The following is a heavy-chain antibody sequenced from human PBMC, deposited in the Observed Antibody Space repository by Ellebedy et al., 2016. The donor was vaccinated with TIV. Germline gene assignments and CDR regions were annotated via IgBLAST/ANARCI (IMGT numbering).Heavy chain of an antibody. CDR1: GYTFSRHG. V-gene: IGHV1-18*01. CDR2: ISTYSGNT. J-gene: IGHJ3*02. CDR3: AREADSDALDI. D-gene: IGHD2-15*01. Sequence: AASVKVSCKTSGYTFSRHGLTWVRQAPGQGLEWMGWISTYSGNTKYAQKFQGRVTMTTDTSTGTAYMELRSLTSDDTAVYYCAREADSDALDIWGQGTMVIVS.